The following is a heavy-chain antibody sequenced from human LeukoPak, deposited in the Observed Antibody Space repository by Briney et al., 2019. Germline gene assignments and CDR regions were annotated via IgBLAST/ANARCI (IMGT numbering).Heavy chain of an antibody. D-gene: IGHD2-2*03. CDR2: ISYDGSNK. V-gene: IGHV3-30*04. Sequence: PGESLRLSCAASGFTFSSYAMHWVRQAPGKGLEWVAVISYDGSNKYYADSVKGRFTISRDNSKNTLYLQMNSLRAEDTAVYYCAKMDHHDAFDIWGQGTMVTVSS. CDR3: AKMDHHDAFDI. J-gene: IGHJ3*02. CDR1: GFTFSSYA.